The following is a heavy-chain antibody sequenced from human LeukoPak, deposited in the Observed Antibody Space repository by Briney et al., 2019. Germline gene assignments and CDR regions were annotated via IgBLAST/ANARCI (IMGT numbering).Heavy chain of an antibody. CDR2: ISGSGGST. V-gene: IGHV3-23*01. CDR3: AKDSGATINFIFDY. D-gene: IGHD5-12*01. J-gene: IGHJ4*02. Sequence: GGSLRLSCAASGFTFSIYAMSWVRQAPGKGLEWVSAISGSGGSTYYADSVKGRFTISRDNSKNTLYLQMNSLRAEDTAVYYCAKDSGATINFIFDYWGQGTLVTVSS. CDR1: GFTFSIYA.